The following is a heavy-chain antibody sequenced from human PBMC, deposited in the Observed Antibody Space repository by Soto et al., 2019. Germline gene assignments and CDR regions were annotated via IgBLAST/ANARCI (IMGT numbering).Heavy chain of an antibody. Sequence: SESLSLTCTVSGGSISTYWWSWIRQPPRKGLEWIGYIYYSGSTNYNPSLKSRVTISVDTSKNQFSLKLTSVTAADTAVYYCARSRGSTRSFDYWGQGTLVTVSS. V-gene: IGHV4-59*01. CDR3: ARSRGSTRSFDY. J-gene: IGHJ4*02. CDR2: IYYSGST. D-gene: IGHD2-15*01. CDR1: GGSISTYW.